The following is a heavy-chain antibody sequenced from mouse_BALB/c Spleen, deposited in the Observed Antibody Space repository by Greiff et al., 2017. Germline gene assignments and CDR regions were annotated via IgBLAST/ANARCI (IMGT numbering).Heavy chain of an antibody. D-gene: IGHD2-3*01. CDR3: ARSGDGYFLYYAMDY. Sequence: EVQLVESGGGLVQPGGSRKLSCAASGFTFSSFGMHWVRQAPEKGLEWVAYISSGSSTIYYADTVKGRFTITRDNPKNTLFLQMTSLRSEDTAMYYCARSGDGYFLYYAMDYWGQGTSVTVSS. V-gene: IGHV5-17*02. CDR2: ISSGSSTI. J-gene: IGHJ4*01. CDR1: GFTFSSFG.